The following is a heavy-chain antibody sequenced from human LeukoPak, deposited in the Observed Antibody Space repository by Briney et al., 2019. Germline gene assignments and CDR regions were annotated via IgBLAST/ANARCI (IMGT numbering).Heavy chain of an antibody. V-gene: IGHV1-18*04. CDR2: ISTYKGTT. D-gene: IGHD6-13*01. CDR1: GYTFTTYG. Sequence: GASVKVSCKAIGYTFTTYGIAWVRQAPGQGLEWMGWISTYKGTTNYTQKFQGRVAMTTDTSTSTAYMELRSLRSDDTAVYYCARYSSSWYHYMDVWGKETTVTVSS. J-gene: IGHJ6*03. CDR3: ARYSSSWYHYMDV.